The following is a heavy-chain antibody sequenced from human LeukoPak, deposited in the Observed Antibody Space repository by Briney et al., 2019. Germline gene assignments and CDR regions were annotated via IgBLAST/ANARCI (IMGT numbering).Heavy chain of an antibody. Sequence: GGSLRLFCTACGFTFSGHWIHWVRQPPGVGLVWVSRINERGTDSMYAESVTGRFTISRDNAKNTVYPQMNTLRAEDTAVYYSARDETLWTLDWWGQGTLVSVSS. CDR3: ARDETLWTLDW. CDR2: INERGTDS. J-gene: IGHJ4*02. D-gene: IGHD1-1*01. CDR1: GFTFSGHW. V-gene: IGHV3-74*03.